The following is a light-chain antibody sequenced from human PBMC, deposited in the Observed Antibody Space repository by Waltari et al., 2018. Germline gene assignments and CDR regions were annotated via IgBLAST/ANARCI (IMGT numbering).Light chain of an antibody. CDR1: HGVSSS. V-gene: IGKV3D-11*03. J-gene: IGKJ1*01. CDR3: QQRSNLLDT. CDR2: RAS. Sequence: FPQSPGNPPMSLVDSASSSGTKHGVSSSLAWYQQKPGQAPRLVIYRASSRATGIPDRFSGSGSGTDFSLTISRLEPEDFAVYYCQQRSNLLDTFGQGTKVEIK.